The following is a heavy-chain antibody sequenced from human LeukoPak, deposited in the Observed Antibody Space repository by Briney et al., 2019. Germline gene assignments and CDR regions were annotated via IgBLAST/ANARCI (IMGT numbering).Heavy chain of an antibody. D-gene: IGHD3-16*01. CDR2: IIDNGEST. Sequence: GGSLRLSCAAPGFPFSSYAMSWVRQAPGKGLEWVSGIIDNGESTYYASFAKGRFTISRDNSNNTLYLQMNSLRAEDTAVYYCAKLGGQEVHNYYVAVCGKGTTVAVSS. J-gene: IGHJ6*03. V-gene: IGHV3-23*01. CDR3: AKLGGQEVHNYYVAV. CDR1: GFPFSSYA.